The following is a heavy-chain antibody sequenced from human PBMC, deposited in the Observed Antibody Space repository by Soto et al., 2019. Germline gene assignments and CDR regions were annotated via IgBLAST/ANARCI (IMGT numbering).Heavy chain of an antibody. CDR1: GFTFSSYW. CDR3: ASAIIAARNGGFDY. D-gene: IGHD6-6*01. CDR2: IKQDGSEK. Sequence: GGSLRLSCAASGFTFSSYWMSWVRQAPGKGLEWVANIKQDGSEKYYVDSVKGRFTISRDNAKNSLYLQMNSLRAEDTAVDYCASAIIAARNGGFDYWGQGTLVTVSS. J-gene: IGHJ4*02. V-gene: IGHV3-7*01.